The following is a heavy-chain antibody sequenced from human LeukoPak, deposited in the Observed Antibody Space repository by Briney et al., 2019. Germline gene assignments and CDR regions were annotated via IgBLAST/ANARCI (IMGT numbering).Heavy chain of an antibody. Sequence: GASVKVSCKSSGYTFTSYGISWVRQAPAQGLEGMGWISAYNGNTNYAQKLQGRVTMTTDTSTSTAYRELRSLRSDDTAMYYCARDQRITGTTGYWGQGTLVTVSS. D-gene: IGHD1-20*01. CDR3: ARDQRITGTTGY. CDR2: ISAYNGNT. J-gene: IGHJ4*02. V-gene: IGHV1-18*01. CDR1: GYTFTSYG.